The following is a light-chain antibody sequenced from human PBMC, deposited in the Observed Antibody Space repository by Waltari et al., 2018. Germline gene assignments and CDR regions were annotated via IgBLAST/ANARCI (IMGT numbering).Light chain of an antibody. CDR2: DVT. J-gene: IGLJ3*02. CDR1: SSDIGAYNY. Sequence: QSALTQPASVSGPPRPSITLSFLGTSSDIGAYNYSSWYQQHVGKAPKLMIYDVTKRPSGVSYRFSGSKSGNTASLTISGLQAEDEADYYCSSYTASSTWVFGGGTKLTVL. V-gene: IGLV2-14*01. CDR3: SSYTASSTWV.